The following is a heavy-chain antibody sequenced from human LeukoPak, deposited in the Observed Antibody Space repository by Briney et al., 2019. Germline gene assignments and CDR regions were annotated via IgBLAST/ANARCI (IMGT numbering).Heavy chain of an antibody. Sequence: GASVKVSCKVSGYTLTELSMHWVRQAPGKGLEWMGGFDPEDGETIYAQKFQGRVTMTRDTSISTAYMELSRLRSDDTAVYYCARRQLRLGELSFDYWGQGTLVTVSS. V-gene: IGHV1-24*01. CDR1: GYTLTELS. CDR3: ARRQLRLGELSFDY. CDR2: FDPEDGET. J-gene: IGHJ4*02. D-gene: IGHD3-16*02.